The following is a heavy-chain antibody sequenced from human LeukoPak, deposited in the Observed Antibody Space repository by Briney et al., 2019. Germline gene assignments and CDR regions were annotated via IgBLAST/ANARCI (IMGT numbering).Heavy chain of an antibody. D-gene: IGHD3-22*01. V-gene: IGHV3-20*04. Sequence: GGSLRLSCAASGFKFDDYGMSWVRQAPGKGLEWVCDINWNGAWTGYADSVKGRFTISRDNAKNSLYLQMNSVRAEDTALYYCAGYYYDSSRGFDLWGQGTLVTVSA. CDR1: GFKFDDYG. CDR2: INWNGAWT. J-gene: IGHJ5*02. CDR3: AGYYYDSSRGFDL.